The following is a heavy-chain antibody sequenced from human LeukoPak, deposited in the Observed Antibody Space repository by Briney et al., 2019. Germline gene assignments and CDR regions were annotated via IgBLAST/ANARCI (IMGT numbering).Heavy chain of an antibody. Sequence: SETLSLTCTVSGGSLSSYYWSWIRQPPGKGLELIAYFSSTGSTNYNPSLKSRVTISVGTSKNQFSLKLNSVTAADTAVYYCARANTAMSAWGQGTLVTVPS. CDR2: FSSTGST. CDR3: ARANTAMSA. V-gene: IGHV4-59*01. D-gene: IGHD5-18*01. J-gene: IGHJ5*02. CDR1: GGSLSSYY.